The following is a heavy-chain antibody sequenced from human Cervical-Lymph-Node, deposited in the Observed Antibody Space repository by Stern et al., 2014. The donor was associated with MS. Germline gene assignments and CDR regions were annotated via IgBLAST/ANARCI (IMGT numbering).Heavy chain of an antibody. CDR3: ATATVAGPGGGYYFDS. J-gene: IGHJ4*02. CDR2: GLPVFAST. V-gene: IGHV1-69*01. CDR1: GGTFNSFD. Sequence: VQLVESGAELKKPGSSVKVSCKASGGTFNSFDISWVRQAPGQGLEWMGGGLPVFASTKFAQNFQDRVTIIADESTNSAYLELTSLTSEDTAMYYCATATVAGPGGGYYFDSWGQGTLVTVSS. D-gene: IGHD6-19*01.